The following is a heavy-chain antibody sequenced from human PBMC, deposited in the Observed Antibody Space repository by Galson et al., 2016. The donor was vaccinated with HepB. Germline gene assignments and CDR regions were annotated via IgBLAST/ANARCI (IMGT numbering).Heavy chain of an antibody. J-gene: IGHJ4*02. Sequence: SVKVSCKASGYTFTNYDINWVRQASGQGLEWIGWVSPDSGMTGYAQKFKGRVMMTRDTSINRAYMEVGRLKSDDTAVYYCARGLGGYYDSGPVDYWGQGTLVTVSS. V-gene: IGHV1-8*01. CDR3: ARGLGGYYDSGPVDY. D-gene: IGHD3-22*01. CDR2: VSPDSGMT. CDR1: GYTFTNYD.